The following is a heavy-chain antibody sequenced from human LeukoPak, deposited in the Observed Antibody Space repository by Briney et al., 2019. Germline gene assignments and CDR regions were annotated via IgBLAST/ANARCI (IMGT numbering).Heavy chain of an antibody. D-gene: IGHD3-10*01. V-gene: IGHV5-51*01. CDR1: GYSFTSYW. J-gene: IGHJ6*03. CDR2: IYPGDSDT. Sequence: ESLKISCKGSGYSFTSYWIGWVRQMPGKGLEWMGIIYPGDSDTRYSPSFQGQVTISADKPISTAYLQWSSLKASDTAMYYCARQSLSYYYGSGSYRHSYYYYMDVWGKGTTVTVSS. CDR3: ARQSLSYYYGSGSYRHSYYYYMDV.